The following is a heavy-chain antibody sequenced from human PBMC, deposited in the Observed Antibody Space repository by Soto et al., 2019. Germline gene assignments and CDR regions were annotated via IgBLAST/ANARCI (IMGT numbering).Heavy chain of an antibody. CDR2: IYYSGST. V-gene: IGHV4-59*08. J-gene: IGHJ4*02. D-gene: IGHD3-3*01. CDR1: GGSISSYY. Sequence: QVQLQESGPGLVKPSETLSLTCTVSGGSISSYYWSWIRQPPGKGLEWMGYIYYSGSTNYNPSLKSRVTISVDTSKTQFSLKLSSVTAADTAVYYCASSYDFWSGYLPYYWGQGTLVTVSS. CDR3: ASSYDFWSGYLPYY.